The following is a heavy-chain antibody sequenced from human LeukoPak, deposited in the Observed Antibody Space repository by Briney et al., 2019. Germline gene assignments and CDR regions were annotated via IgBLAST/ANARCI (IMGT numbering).Heavy chain of an antibody. D-gene: IGHD2-8*01. V-gene: IGHV3-23*01. CDR2: ISGSGGST. J-gene: IGHJ4*02. CDR1: GFTFSNYA. Sequence: PGGSLRLSCAASGFTFSNYAMSWVRQAPGKGLEWVSAISGSGGSTYYADSVKGRFTISRDNSKNTLYLQMNSLRAEDTAVYYCAKVRELYCTNGVCYDFDYWGQGTLVTVSS. CDR3: AKVRELYCTNGVCYDFDY.